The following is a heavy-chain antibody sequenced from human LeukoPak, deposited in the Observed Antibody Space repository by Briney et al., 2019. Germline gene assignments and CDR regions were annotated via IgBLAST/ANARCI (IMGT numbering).Heavy chain of an antibody. CDR1: GGSISSSSYY. J-gene: IGHJ3*02. D-gene: IGHD1-26*01. V-gene: IGHV4-39*07. CDR3: ARDIVGAVDAFDI. Sequence: PSETLSLTCTVSGGSISSSSYYWGWIRQPPGKGLEWIGSIYYSGSTYYNPSLKSRVTISVDTSKNQFSLKLSSVTAADTAVYYCARDIVGAVDAFDIWGQGTMVTVSS. CDR2: IYYSGST.